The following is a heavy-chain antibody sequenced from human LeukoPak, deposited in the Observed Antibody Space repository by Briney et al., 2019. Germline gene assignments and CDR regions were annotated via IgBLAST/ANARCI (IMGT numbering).Heavy chain of an antibody. D-gene: IGHD5-24*01. J-gene: IGHJ3*02. CDR2: INPNSGGT. CDR3: ARVGDGYNYFAFDI. Sequence: ASVKVSCKVSGYTFTGYYMHWVRQAPGQGLEWMGWINPNSGGTNYAQKFQGRVTMTRDTSISTAYMELSRLRSDDTAVYYCARVGDGYNYFAFDIWGQGTMVTVSS. CDR1: GYTFTGYY. V-gene: IGHV1-2*02.